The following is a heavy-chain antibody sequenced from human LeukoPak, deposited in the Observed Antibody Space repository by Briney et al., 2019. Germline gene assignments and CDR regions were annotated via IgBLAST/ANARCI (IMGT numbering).Heavy chain of an antibody. J-gene: IGHJ6*02. CDR3: ARVGYFDWLSYGMDV. CDR2: IKQDGSEK. D-gene: IGHD3-9*01. CDR1: GFTFSSYW. Sequence: GGSLRLSCAASGFTFSSYWMSWVRQAPGKGLEWVANIKQDGSEKYYVDSVKGRFTISRDNAKNSLYLQMNSLRAEDTAVYYCARVGYFDWLSYGMDVWGQGTTVAVPS. V-gene: IGHV3-7*01.